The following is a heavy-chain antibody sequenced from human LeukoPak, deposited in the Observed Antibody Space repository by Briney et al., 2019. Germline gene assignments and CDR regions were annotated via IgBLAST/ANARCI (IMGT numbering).Heavy chain of an antibody. CDR3: ARDTNNRRITISGVVRDDAFDI. J-gene: IGHJ3*02. CDR2: IYTSGST. V-gene: IGHV4-61*02. Sequence: SETLSLTCTVSGGSISSGSYYWSWIRQPAGKGLEWIGRIYTSGSTNYNPSLKSRVTISVDTSKNQFSLKLSSVTAADTAVYYCARDTNNRRITISGVVRDDAFDIWGQGTMVTVSS. D-gene: IGHD3-3*01. CDR1: GGSISSGSYY.